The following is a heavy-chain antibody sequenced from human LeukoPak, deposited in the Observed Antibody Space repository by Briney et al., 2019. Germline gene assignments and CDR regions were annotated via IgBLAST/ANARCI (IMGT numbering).Heavy chain of an antibody. V-gene: IGHV5-10-1*01. CDR2: IDPSDSYT. Sequence: GESLKISCKGSGYSFTSYWISWVRQMPGKGLEWMGRIDPSDSYTNYSPSFQGHVTISADKSISTAYLQWSSLKASDTAMYYCARNGGYYQYWYFDLWGRGILVTVSS. CDR3: ARNGGYYQYWYFDL. J-gene: IGHJ2*01. CDR1: GYSFTSYW. D-gene: IGHD3-22*01.